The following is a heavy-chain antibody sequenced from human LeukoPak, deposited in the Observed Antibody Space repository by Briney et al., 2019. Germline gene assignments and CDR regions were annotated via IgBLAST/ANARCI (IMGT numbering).Heavy chain of an antibody. V-gene: IGHV2-70*01. CDR2: IDWDDDK. Sequence: ESGPALVKPTQTLTLTCTFSGFSLSTSRMCVSWIRQPPGKALEWLALIDWDDDKYYSTSLKTRLTISKDTSKNQVVLTMTNMDPVDTATYYCPRRSGYYYYFDYWGQGTLVTVSS. CDR3: PRRSGYYYYFDY. CDR1: GFSLSTSRMC. D-gene: IGHD3-22*01. J-gene: IGHJ4*02.